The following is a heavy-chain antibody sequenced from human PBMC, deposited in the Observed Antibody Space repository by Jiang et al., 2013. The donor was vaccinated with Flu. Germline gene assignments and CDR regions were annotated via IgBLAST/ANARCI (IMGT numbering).Heavy chain of an antibody. CDR2: IIPIFGVA. D-gene: IGHD2-2*01. V-gene: IGHV1-69*17. J-gene: IGHJ4*02. Sequence: SGAEVKTPGSSVKVSCKASGGTFSSSAISWVRQAPGQGLEWMGGIIPIFGVANYAQKFQGRVTITADKSTSTVYMELSSLRSEDTAVYYCARDSGSCSFTTCYYFDFWGQGTLVTVSS. CDR3: ARDSGSCSFTTCYYFDF. CDR1: GGTFSSSA.